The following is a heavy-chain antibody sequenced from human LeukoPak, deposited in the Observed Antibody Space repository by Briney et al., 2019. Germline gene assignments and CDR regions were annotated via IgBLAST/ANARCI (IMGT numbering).Heavy chain of an antibody. J-gene: IGHJ4*02. CDR1: GGSFSGYY. CDR2: INHSGIT. CDR3: ARGVVGVIEVRVYYVDY. D-gene: IGHD3-3*01. V-gene: IGHV4-34*01. Sequence: KASETLSLTCAVYGGSFSGYYWSWIRQRPGKGLEWVGEINHSGITNYNPSLKSRVTMSLDTSKSQFSLKLSPVTAADTALYYCARGVVGVIEVRVYYVDYWGQGTLVTVSS.